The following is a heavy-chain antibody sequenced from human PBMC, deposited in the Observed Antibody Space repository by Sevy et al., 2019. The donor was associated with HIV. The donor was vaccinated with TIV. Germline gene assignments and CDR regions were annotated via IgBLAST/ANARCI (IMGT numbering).Heavy chain of an antibody. CDR1: GFTFEDYA. Sequence: GGYLRLSCAGSGFTFEDYALHWVRQAPGQGLEWVAGINWNSGSLDYADSVKGRFTISRDDAKNSLYLQMDTLRTEDTALYYCAKISMTEAAPYFDFWGQGSLVTVS. V-gene: IGHV3-9*01. J-gene: IGHJ4*02. CDR3: AKISMTEAAPYFDF. CDR2: INWNSGSL. D-gene: IGHD6-19*01.